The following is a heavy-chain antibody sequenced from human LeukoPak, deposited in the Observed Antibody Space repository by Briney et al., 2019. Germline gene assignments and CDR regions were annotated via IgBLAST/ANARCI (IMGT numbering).Heavy chain of an antibody. D-gene: IGHD6-13*01. J-gene: IGHJ2*01. Sequence: SETLSLTCTVSGGSISSYYRSWIRQPPGKGLEWIGFVYYSGSTNYSPSLKSRATISIDTSKNQFSLKLSSVTAADTAVYYCARGAGYSSSWGRGTLVTVSS. CDR3: ARGAGYSSS. V-gene: IGHV4-59*01. CDR2: VYYSGST. CDR1: GGSISSYY.